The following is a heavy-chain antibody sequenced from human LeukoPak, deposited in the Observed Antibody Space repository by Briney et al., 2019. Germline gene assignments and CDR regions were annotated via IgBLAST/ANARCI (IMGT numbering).Heavy chain of an antibody. D-gene: IGHD3-10*01. CDR2: IYYSGST. Sequence: SQTLSLTCTVSGGSISSGDYYWSWIRQPPGKGLEWIGYIYYSGSTYYNPSLKSRVTISVDTSKNQFSLKLSSVTAADTAVYYCARGGTMVRGLQGVDIWGQGTMVAVSS. J-gene: IGHJ3*02. V-gene: IGHV4-30-4*08. CDR3: ARGGTMVRGLQGVDI. CDR1: GGSISSGDYY.